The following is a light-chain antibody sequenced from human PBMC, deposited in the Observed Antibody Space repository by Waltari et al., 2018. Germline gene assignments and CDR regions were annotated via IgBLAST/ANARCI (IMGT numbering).Light chain of an antibody. CDR2: GSS. CDR3: QQYGSSPWT. CDR1: QSVSSSY. J-gene: IGKJ1*01. V-gene: IGKV3-20*01. Sequence: EIVFTQSPGTLSLSPGERATLSCRASQSVSSSYLAWYQQKPGQAPRVLIHGSSNRATGIPDRFRCSGSGTDFTLTISRLEPEDFAVYYCQQYGSSPWTFGQGTKVEIK.